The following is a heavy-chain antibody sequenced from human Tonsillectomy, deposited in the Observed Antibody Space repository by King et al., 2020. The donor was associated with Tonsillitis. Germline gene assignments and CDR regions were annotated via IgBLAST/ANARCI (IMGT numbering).Heavy chain of an antibody. CDR3: AKTPVTGFIGSGEYYYYSYGMDV. D-gene: IGHD4-17*01. Sequence: VQLVESGGGVVQPGRSLRLSCAASGFTFSSYGIHWVRQAPGKGLEWVAVISYDASDKYYADSVKGRFTISRDNSKNTLYLQMNSLRPEDTAVYYCAKTPVTGFIGSGEYYYYSYGMDVWGQGTTVTVSS. CDR2: ISYDASDK. J-gene: IGHJ6*02. V-gene: IGHV3-30*18. CDR1: GFTFSSYG.